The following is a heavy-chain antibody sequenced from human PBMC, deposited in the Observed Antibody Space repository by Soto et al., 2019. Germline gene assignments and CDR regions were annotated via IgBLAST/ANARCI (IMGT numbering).Heavy chain of an antibody. CDR3: AREGIGDDFWSGYTYNWFDP. D-gene: IGHD3-3*01. CDR2: ISAYNGNT. V-gene: IGHV1-18*01. CDR1: GYTFTSYG. Sequence: QVPLVQSGAEVKKPGASVKVSCKASGYTFTSYGISWVRQAPGQGLEWMGWISAYNGNTNYAQKLQGRVTMTTDTSTSTAYMELRSLRSDDTAVYYCAREGIGDDFWSGYTYNWFDPWGQGTLVTVSS. J-gene: IGHJ5*02.